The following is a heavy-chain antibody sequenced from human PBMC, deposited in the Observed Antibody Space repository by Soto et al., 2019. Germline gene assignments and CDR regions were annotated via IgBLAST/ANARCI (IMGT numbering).Heavy chain of an antibody. D-gene: IGHD2-2*02. Sequence: QVQLQESGPGLVKPSQTLSLTCTVSGGSISSGGYYWSWIRQHPGKGLEWIGDIYYSGSTYYNPSLKSRFSISVDTSKNQFSLKLSSVTAADTAVYYCASDCSSTSCYTRYYYYGMDVWGQGTTVTVSS. V-gene: IGHV4-31*03. CDR1: GGSISSGGYY. CDR2: IYYSGST. J-gene: IGHJ6*02. CDR3: ASDCSSTSCYTRYYYYGMDV.